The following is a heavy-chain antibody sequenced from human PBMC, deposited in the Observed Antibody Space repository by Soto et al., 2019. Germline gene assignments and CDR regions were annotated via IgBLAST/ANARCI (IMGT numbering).Heavy chain of an antibody. CDR2: IYSDGTT. CDR1: GFIVTSNY. CDR3: AKGGPGASSGLFES. J-gene: IGHJ4*02. V-gene: IGHV3-53*01. D-gene: IGHD3-10*01. Sequence: WSLRLSCAGSGFIVTSNYMSWVRQAPGKGLEWVSVIYSDGTTNYAESVKGRFTISRDNSKNTVFLQMSSLRAEDTAVYYCAKGGPGASSGLFESWGQGTLVTVSS.